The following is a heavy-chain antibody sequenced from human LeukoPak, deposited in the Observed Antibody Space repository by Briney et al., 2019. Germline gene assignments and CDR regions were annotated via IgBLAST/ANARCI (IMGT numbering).Heavy chain of an antibody. J-gene: IGHJ3*02. CDR1: GFTVSSNY. CDR2: IYSGGST. CDR3: ARSRKYSSGWYQDAFDI. V-gene: IGHV3-53*01. D-gene: IGHD6-19*01. Sequence: GGSLRLSCAASGFTVSSNYMSWVRQAPGKGLEWVSVIYSGGSTYYADSVKGRFTISRDNSKNTLYLQMNSLRAEGTAVYYCARSRKYSSGWYQDAFDIWGQGTMVTVSS.